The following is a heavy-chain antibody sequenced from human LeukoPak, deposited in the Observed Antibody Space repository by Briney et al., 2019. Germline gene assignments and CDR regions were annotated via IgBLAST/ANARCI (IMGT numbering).Heavy chain of an antibody. V-gene: IGHV4-59*08. CDR3: ARHGGATMVREVLLDAFDI. CDR2: IFYSGSS. Sequence: SETLSLTCSVAARSISSDYWSWIRQPPGKGLEWNGYIFYSGSSNYNPSLKSRVTISVDTSKSTFSLGLTSVTASDTGVYYCARHGGATMVREVLLDAFDIWGQGAMVTVSS. CDR1: ARSISSDY. D-gene: IGHD3-10*01. J-gene: IGHJ3*02.